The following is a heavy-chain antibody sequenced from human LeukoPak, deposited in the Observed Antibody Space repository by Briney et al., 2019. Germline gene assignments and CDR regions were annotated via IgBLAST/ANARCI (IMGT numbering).Heavy chain of an antibody. CDR1: GYTFTDYY. J-gene: IGHJ4*02. CDR3: ARNYGRTSRYFDY. V-gene: IGHV1-2*02. D-gene: IGHD4-17*01. Sequence: EASVKVSCKSSGYTFTDYYVHWVRQAPGQGLEWMGWLSPGTGGPNYAQKFQGRVTMTRDTSISTAYLELSRLASDDTALYYCARNYGRTSRYFDYWGQGTLVTVSS. CDR2: LSPGTGGP.